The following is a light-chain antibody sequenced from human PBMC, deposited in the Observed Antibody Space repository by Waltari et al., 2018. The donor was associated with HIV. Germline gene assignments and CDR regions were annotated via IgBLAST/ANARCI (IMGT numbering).Light chain of an antibody. CDR2: DSK. V-gene: IGLV1-51*01. CDR3: VTWDFSLSAVV. CDR1: SSNLGNNY. J-gene: IGLJ3*02. Sequence: QSVLTQPPSVSAAPGQKVFISCSGSSSNLGNNYVSWYQQLPGTAPKLLMYDSKTRPSGIPYRFSGSNSGTSATLAITGLQTGDEADYYCVTWDFSLSAVVFGGGTKLTVL.